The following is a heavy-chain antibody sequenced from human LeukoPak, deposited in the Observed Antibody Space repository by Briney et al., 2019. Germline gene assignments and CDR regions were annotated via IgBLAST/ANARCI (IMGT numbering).Heavy chain of an antibody. V-gene: IGHV3-15*05. CDR1: GCSFSHDC. CDR3: STARGTIVVGVLRDA. Sequence: GGSLSLTWSVAGCSFSHDCTSWVRQAPGKGLEWVGRIKGKNDGETPDFAAPVKGRSTLSRDDSKNTVFLQMNTLKTEDKCMYYCSTARGTIVVGVLRDAWDTGPAVTVSS. D-gene: IGHD2-2*01. J-gene: IGHJ6*04. CDR2: IKGKNDGETP.